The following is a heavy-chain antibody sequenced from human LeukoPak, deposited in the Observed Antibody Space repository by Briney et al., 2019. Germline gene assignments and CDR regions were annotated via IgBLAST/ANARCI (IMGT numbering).Heavy chain of an antibody. Sequence: SETLSLTCTVSGGSISSSSYYWGWIRQPPGKGLEWIGSIYYTRSTYYNPSLKSRVTISVDTSKNQFSLKLSSVTAADTAVYYCARDDPEDAFDIWGQGTMVTVSS. V-gene: IGHV4-39*02. CDR2: IYYTRST. J-gene: IGHJ3*02. CDR3: ARDDPEDAFDI. CDR1: GGSISSSSYY.